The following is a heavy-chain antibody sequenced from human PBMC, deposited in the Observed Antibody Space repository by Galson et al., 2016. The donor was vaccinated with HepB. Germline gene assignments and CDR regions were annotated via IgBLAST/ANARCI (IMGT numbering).Heavy chain of an antibody. CDR2: TYYTGGT. CDR1: GGSVSSANHY. V-gene: IGHV4-61*01. J-gene: IGHJ4*02. D-gene: IGHD6-13*01. Sequence: SETLSLTCTVSGGSVSSANHYWNWIRQSPEKGLEWIGYTYYTGGTTYNPSLKSRVTISVDTSKNQFSLRLTSVTAADTAMYYCARGALTAADTFDYWGQGTLVTVSS. CDR3: ARGALTAADTFDY.